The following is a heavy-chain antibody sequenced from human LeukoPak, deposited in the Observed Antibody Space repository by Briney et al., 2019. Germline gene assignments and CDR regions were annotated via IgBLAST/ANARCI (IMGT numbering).Heavy chain of an antibody. CDR2: IYDSGNT. CDR1: GASISSDY. Sequence: SETLSLTCTVSGASISSDYWSWIRQSSGKGLEWIGYIYDSGNTDYNPSLKSRVSISMNTSKNQFSLNLSSVTDADTAVYYCAGRGRRYFRDWGQGTLVTVSS. V-gene: IGHV4-59*08. CDR3: AGRGRRYFRD. J-gene: IGHJ1*01.